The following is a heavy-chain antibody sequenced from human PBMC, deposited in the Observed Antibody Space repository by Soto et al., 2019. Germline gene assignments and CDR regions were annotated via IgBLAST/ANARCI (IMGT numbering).Heavy chain of an antibody. CDR2: IIPIFGTA. Sequence: QVQLVQSGAEVKKPGPSVKVSCKASGGTFSSYAISWVRQAPGQGLEWMGGIIPIFGTANYAQKFQGRVTITADESTSTAYMELSSLRSEDTAVYYCARTYCSGGSCWKYNWFDPWGQGTLVTVSS. CDR1: GGTFSSYA. D-gene: IGHD2-15*01. CDR3: ARTYCSGGSCWKYNWFDP. V-gene: IGHV1-69*12. J-gene: IGHJ5*02.